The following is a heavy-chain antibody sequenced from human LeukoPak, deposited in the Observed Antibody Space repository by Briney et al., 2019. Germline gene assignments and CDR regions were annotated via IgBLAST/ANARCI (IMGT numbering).Heavy chain of an antibody. CDR3: ARGATTSMWDYYYYGMDV. CDR1: GYTFTSYY. V-gene: IGHV1-69*13. Sequence: SVTVSCKASGYTFTSYYMHWVRQAPGQGLEWMGGIIPIFGTANYAQKFQGRVTITADESTSTAYMELSSLRSEDTAVYYCARGATTSMWDYYYYGMDVWGQGTTVTVSS. J-gene: IGHJ6*02. CDR2: IIPIFGTA. D-gene: IGHD1-26*01.